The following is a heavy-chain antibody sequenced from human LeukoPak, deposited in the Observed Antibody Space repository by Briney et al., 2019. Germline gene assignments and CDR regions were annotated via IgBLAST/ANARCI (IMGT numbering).Heavy chain of an antibody. J-gene: IGHJ4*02. Sequence: GGSLRLSCAAAGFTFGDFGMHWLRQAPGKGLEWVALIWKDGSDEFYAVSVKGRFTISRDNSRNTLSLQMNSLRGEDTAVYYCAKEGGWIITGWGQGTLVTVSS. CDR3: AKEGGWIITG. CDR1: GFTFGDFG. V-gene: IGHV3-33*06. CDR2: IWKDGSDE. D-gene: IGHD2-8*02.